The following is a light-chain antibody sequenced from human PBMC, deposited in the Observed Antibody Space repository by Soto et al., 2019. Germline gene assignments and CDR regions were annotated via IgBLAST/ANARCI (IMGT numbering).Light chain of an antibody. CDR3: MQVLQSLYS. J-gene: IGKJ2*03. CDR2: LVT. Sequence: DIVMTQSPLSLPVTPGEPASISCRSSQSLLQTNGNTYLDWYLQKPGQSPQLLISLVTNRASGVPDRFSGSGSGTDFTLRISRVEAEDVGVYYCMQVLQSLYSFGQGTKLEIK. V-gene: IGKV2-28*01. CDR1: QSLLQTNGNTY.